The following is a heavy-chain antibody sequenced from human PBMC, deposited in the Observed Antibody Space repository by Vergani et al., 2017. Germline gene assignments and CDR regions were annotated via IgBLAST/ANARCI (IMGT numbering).Heavy chain of an antibody. J-gene: IGHJ4*02. D-gene: IGHD6-19*01. CDR1: GGSISSSSYY. Sequence: QLQLQESGPGLVKPSETLSLTCTVSGGSISSSSYYWGWIRQPPGKGLEWIGSIYYSGSTYYNPSLKSRVTISVDTSKNQFSLKLSSVTAADTAVYYCARLFSEGSGWTGRGGHFDYWGQGTLVTVSS. V-gene: IGHV4-39*01. CDR2: IYYSGST. CDR3: ARLFSEGSGWTGRGGHFDY.